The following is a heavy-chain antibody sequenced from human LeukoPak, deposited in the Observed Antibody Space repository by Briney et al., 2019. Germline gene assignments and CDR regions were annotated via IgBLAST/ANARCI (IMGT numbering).Heavy chain of an antibody. CDR2: ISSSSSYI. Sequence: GGSLRLSCAASGFTVSSNYMSWVRQAPGKGLEWVSSISSSSSYIYYADSVKGRFTISRHNAKNSLYLQMNSLRAEDTAVYYCARGREGSILTLAFDIWGQGTMVTVSS. J-gene: IGHJ3*02. CDR3: ARGREGSILTLAFDI. D-gene: IGHD1-26*01. V-gene: IGHV3-21*01. CDR1: GFTVSSNY.